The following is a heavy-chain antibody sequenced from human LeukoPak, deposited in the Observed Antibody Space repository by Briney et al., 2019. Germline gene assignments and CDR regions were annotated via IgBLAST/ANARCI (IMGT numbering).Heavy chain of an antibody. CDR2: IYYSGST. Sequence: SETLSLTCTVSGGSISSSNYYWGWIRQPPGKGLEWIGSIYYSGSTYYNPSLKSRVTISVDTSKNQFSLKLSSVTAADTAVYYCALYYYGSGSYFDYWGQGTLVTVSS. CDR3: ALYYYGSGSYFDY. D-gene: IGHD3-10*01. V-gene: IGHV4-39*01. CDR1: GGSISSSNYY. J-gene: IGHJ4*02.